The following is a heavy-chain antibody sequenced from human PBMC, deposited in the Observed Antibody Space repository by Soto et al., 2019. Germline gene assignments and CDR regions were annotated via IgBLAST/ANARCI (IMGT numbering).Heavy chain of an antibody. CDR3: AKDVRGSGIHYNSVGY. Sequence: EVQLVESGGGLIQPGGSLKLSCAASGFTVGNNYMSWVRQAPGKGLEWVSLIYSTGTTKYADSVKGRFTVSRDNAKNTLYLQMNSLRAEDTAVYYCAKDVRGSGIHYNSVGYWGQGTMVNVSS. CDR1: GFTVGNNY. J-gene: IGHJ4*02. V-gene: IGHV3-53*01. D-gene: IGHD3-10*01. CDR2: IYSTGTT.